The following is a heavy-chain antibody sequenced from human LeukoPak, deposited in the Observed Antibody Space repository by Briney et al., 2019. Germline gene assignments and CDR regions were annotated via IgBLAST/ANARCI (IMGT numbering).Heavy chain of an antibody. J-gene: IGHJ6*03. CDR1: GFTVSSNY. D-gene: IGHD4-17*01. CDR2: IYSGGST. CDR3: ARDIRVTTGYYMDV. Sequence: GGSLRLSCAASGFTVSSNYMSWVRQAPGKGLEWVSVIYSGGSTYYADSAKGRFTISRDNSKNTLYLQMNSLRAEDTAVYYCARDIRVTTGYYMDVWGKGTTVTVSS. V-gene: IGHV3-53*01.